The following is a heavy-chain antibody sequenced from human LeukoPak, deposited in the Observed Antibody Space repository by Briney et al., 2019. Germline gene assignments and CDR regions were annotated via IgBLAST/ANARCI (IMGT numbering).Heavy chain of an antibody. V-gene: IGHV1-18*01. CDR1: TSR. CDR3: ARDLWNFYDDSGYNRDFDS. Sequence: ASVKVSCKATSRISWVRQAPGQGLEWMGWIGTYGGDTYFAQKFQGRITVTTDTSTSTVYMELRNLRSDDTAVYYCARDLWNFYDDSGYNRDFDSWGQGTLVTVSS. J-gene: IGHJ5*01. CDR2: IGTYGGDT. D-gene: IGHD3-22*01.